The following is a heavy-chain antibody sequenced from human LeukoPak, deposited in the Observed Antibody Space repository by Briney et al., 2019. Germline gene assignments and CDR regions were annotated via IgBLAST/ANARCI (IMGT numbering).Heavy chain of an antibody. V-gene: IGHV3-15*01. CDR3: STGLATGKCF. CDR1: GFTFSIPW. CDR2: IKSKTDGGTT. J-gene: IGHJ4*02. D-gene: IGHD1-14*01. Sequence: GGSLRLSCAASGFTFSIPWMSWVRQAPGKGLEWVGHIKSKTDGGTTDYAAPVKGRFTISRDDSKNTLYLQINSLKTEDTAVLFFSTGLATGKCFWGQGTLVTVSS.